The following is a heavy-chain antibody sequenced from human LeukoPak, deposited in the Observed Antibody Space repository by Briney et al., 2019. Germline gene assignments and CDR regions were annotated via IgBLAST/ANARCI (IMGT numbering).Heavy chain of an antibody. J-gene: IGHJ6*02. V-gene: IGHV6-1*01. CDR2: TYYRSKWFH. Sequence: SQTLSLTCAISGDSVSSTTAAWNWIRQSPSRGLEWLGRTYYRSKWFHDYAVSMRSRITISPDTSKNQFSLQLNSVTPEDTAFYYCARDTPGPEYYYGMDVWGQGPTVTVSS. D-gene: IGHD1-14*01. CDR1: GDSVSSTTAA. CDR3: ARDTPGPEYYYGMDV.